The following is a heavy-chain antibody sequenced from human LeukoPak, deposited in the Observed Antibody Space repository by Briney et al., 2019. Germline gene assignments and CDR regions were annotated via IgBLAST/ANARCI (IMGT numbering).Heavy chain of an antibody. J-gene: IGHJ4*02. Sequence: WGSLRLSCKGSGYSFTSYWIGWVRQMAGKGLEWVGIIYPGDSDTRYSPSFQGQVTISADKSISTAYLQWSSLKASDTAMYYCARGYYYDSSGYFDYWGQGTLVTVSS. D-gene: IGHD3-22*01. V-gene: IGHV5-51*01. CDR3: ARGYYYDSSGYFDY. CDR1: GYSFTSYW. CDR2: IYPGDSDT.